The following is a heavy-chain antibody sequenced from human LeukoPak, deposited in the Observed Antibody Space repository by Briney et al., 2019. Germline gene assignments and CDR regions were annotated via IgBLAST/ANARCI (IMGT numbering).Heavy chain of an antibody. Sequence: SETLSLTCTVSGYSISSGYFWGWIRQPPGKGLEWIGTIYNSGSTYYNASLESRVTISVDTSKNQFSLKLSSVTAADTAVYYCARRQRYFAHAFDIWGQGTMVTVSS. D-gene: IGHD3-9*01. V-gene: IGHV4-38-2*02. CDR1: GYSISSGYF. CDR2: IYNSGST. CDR3: ARRQRYFAHAFDI. J-gene: IGHJ3*02.